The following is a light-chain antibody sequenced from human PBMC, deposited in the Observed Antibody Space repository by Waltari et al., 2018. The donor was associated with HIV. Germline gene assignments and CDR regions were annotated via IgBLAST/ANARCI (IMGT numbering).Light chain of an antibody. CDR3: QQYNSYPLT. J-gene: IGKJ4*01. Sequence: DIQMTQLPSTLSASVGDRVTITCRASQRISRWLAWYQQKPGKAPNLLISEASSLERGVTSRFSGSGSGTEFTLTINSLQPDDFATYYCQQYNSYPLTFGGGTKVEIK. CDR2: EAS. V-gene: IGKV1-5*03. CDR1: QRISRW.